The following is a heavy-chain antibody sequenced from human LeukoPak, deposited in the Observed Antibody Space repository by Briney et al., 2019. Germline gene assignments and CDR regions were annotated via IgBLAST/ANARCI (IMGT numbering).Heavy chain of an antibody. CDR1: GGSFSGYY. CDR2: INHSGST. CDR3: ARYNYYDSSDDAFDI. Sequence: SETLSLTCAVYGGSFSGYYWSWIRQPPGKGLEWIGEINHSGSTNYNPSLKSRVTISVDTSKNQFSLKLSSVTAADTAVYYCARYNYYDSSDDAFDIWGQGTMVTVSS. J-gene: IGHJ3*02. D-gene: IGHD3-22*01. V-gene: IGHV4-34*01.